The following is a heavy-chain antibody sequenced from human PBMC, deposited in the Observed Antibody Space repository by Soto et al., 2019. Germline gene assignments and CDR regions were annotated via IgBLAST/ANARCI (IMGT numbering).Heavy chain of an antibody. J-gene: IGHJ6*02. CDR3: GRGVAHYYGRVDYGMDV. D-gene: IGHD3-10*01. CDR1: GYTFTSYA. V-gene: IGHV1-3*01. CDR2: INAGNGNT. Sequence: QVQLVQSGAEVKKPGASVKVSCKASGYTFTSYAMHWVRQAPGQRLEWMGWINAGNGNTKYSQKFQGRVTITRDTTASTADMEQSRRISEDTTVEYCGRGVAHYYGRVDYGMDVWGQGTTVTVSS.